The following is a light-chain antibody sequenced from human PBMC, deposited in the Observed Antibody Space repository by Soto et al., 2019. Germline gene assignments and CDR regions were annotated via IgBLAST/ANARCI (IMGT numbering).Light chain of an antibody. J-gene: IGLJ2*01. V-gene: IGLV2-8*01. CDR2: EVT. CDR3: SSFAGGGNPVL. CDR1: SSDVGGYNY. Sequence: QSALTQPPSASGSLGQSVTISCTGTSSDVGGYNYVSWHQQHPGKAPKVMIYEVTKRPPGVPDRFSSSKSGNTASLTVSGLQAEDEADYYCSSFAGGGNPVLLGGGTKLIVL.